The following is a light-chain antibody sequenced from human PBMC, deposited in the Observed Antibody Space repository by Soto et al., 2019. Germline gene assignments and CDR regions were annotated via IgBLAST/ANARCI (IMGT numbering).Light chain of an antibody. Sequence: EIVLTQSPATLSLSPGERATLSCRASQSVSDYLAWYQQKPGQPPRLLIYDASNRATGIPDRFSGSGSGTDFTLTISRLEPEDFAVYYCQQYGSSGTFGQGTKVEIK. V-gene: IGKV3-20*01. J-gene: IGKJ1*01. CDR3: QQYGSSGT. CDR1: QSVSDY. CDR2: DAS.